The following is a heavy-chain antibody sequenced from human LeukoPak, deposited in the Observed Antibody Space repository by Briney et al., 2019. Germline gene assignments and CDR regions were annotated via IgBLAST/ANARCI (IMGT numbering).Heavy chain of an antibody. J-gene: IGHJ6*03. CDR2: IIPIFGTA. CDR3: ARVVRVTGYYMDV. CDR1: GYTFTSYG. V-gene: IGHV1-69*13. D-gene: IGHD3-22*01. Sequence: ASVKVSCKASGYTFTSYGISWVRQAPGQGLEWMGGIIPIFGTANYAQKFQGRVTITADESTSTAYMELSSLRSEDTAVYYCARVVRVTGYYMDVWGKGTTVTVSS.